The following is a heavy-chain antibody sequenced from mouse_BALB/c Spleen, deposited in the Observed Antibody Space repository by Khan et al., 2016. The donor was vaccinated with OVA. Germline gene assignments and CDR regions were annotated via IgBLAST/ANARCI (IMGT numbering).Heavy chain of an antibody. CDR2: ISTYYGDV. D-gene: IGHD1-1*02. Sequence: QVQLQQSGAELVRPGVSVKISCKGSGYTFTDYAMHWVKQSHAKSLEWIGVISTYYGDVDYSEKFKGKATMTVDRTSRSAYMELARLTSEDSAIYYCARGGKFAYWGQGTLVTISA. CDR3: ARGGKFAY. J-gene: IGHJ3*01. V-gene: IGHV1S137*01. CDR1: GYTFTDYA.